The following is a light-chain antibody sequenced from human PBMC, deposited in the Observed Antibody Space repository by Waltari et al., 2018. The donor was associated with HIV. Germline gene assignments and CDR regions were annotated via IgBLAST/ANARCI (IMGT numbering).Light chain of an antibody. CDR1: SSNIGKNY. J-gene: IGLJ3*02. V-gene: IGLV1-51*02. CDR2: END. CDR3: GTWDSGLSTGGV. Sequence: QSVLTQPPSVSAAPGQKVTISCSGRSSNIGKNYVSCYQQLPGTAPKLLIYENDKRPSGIPDRFSGSKSGTSATLGITGLQTGDEAHYYCGTWDSGLSTGGVFGGGTQLTVL.